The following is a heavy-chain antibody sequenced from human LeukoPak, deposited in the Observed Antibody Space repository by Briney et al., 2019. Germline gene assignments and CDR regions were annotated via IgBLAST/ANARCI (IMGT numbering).Heavy chain of an antibody. D-gene: IGHD3-16*01. Sequence: GESLKISCKGSGYSFAKYWIGWVRQMPGKGLQWMGIIYPGDSTVRYSPSFQGQVIISVDKSINTAYLQWSSLEASDTAMYYCARHGVPGARGCYYWGQGTLVTVSS. CDR1: GYSFAKYW. CDR3: ARHGVPGARGCYY. J-gene: IGHJ4*02. V-gene: IGHV5-51*01. CDR2: IYPGDSTV.